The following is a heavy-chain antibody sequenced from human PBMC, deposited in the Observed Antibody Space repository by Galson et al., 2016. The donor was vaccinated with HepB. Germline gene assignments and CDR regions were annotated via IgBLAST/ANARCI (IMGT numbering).Heavy chain of an antibody. CDR2: ISATGGNT. CDR3: ARDGRGAYSSSDWFDS. J-gene: IGHJ5*01. V-gene: IGHV3-23*01. D-gene: IGHD3-10*01. Sequence: SLRLSCAGSGFSFSNYAMSWVRQAPGKGLEWVSAISATGGNTHYAESVKGRFTISRDNSRNTLYLEVTTLRAEDTAVYYCARDGRGAYSSSDWFDSWGQGTLVTVSS. CDR1: GFSFSNYA.